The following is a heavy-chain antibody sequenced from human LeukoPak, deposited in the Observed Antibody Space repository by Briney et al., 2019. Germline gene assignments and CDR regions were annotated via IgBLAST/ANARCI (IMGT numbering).Heavy chain of an antibody. CDR2: IYTSGSI. D-gene: IGHD3-10*01. CDR1: GGSISSYY. CDR3: ARDKGFTMVRGVTTY. V-gene: IGHV4-4*07. J-gene: IGHJ4*02. Sequence: SETLSLTCTVSGGSISSYYWSWIRQPAGKGLEWIGRIYTSGSITYNPSLKSRVSMSVDTSKNQFSLKLSSVTAADTAVYYCARDKGFTMVRGVTTYWGQGTLVTVSS.